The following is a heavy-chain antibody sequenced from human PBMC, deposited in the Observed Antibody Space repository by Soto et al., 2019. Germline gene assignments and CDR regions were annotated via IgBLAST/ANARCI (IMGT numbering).Heavy chain of an antibody. Sequence: SGPTLVNTTQTLTLTCVFSGSSLNTGGVTVGWIRQPPGKALEWVALIYWDDGKRYSPSLKSRLTITKETSRNQVVLTMTNVDPEDTATYFCAHSPAPRVYFQHWGEGTLVTVSS. J-gene: IGHJ1*01. CDR2: IYWDDGK. V-gene: IGHV2-5*02. CDR3: AHSPAPRVYFQH. D-gene: IGHD3-10*01. CDR1: GSSLNTGGVT.